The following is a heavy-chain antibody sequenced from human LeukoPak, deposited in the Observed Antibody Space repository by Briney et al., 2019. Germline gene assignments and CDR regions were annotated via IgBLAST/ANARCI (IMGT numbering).Heavy chain of an antibody. Sequence: GRSLRLSCAASGFTFSSYGMHWVRQAPGKGLEWVAVIWYDGSNKYYADSVKGRFAISRDNSKNTLYLQMNSLRAEDTAVYYCAKRGANYYYYMDVWGKGTTVTVSS. CDR1: GFTFSSYG. J-gene: IGHJ6*03. CDR2: IWYDGSNK. CDR3: AKRGANYYYYMDV. V-gene: IGHV3-33*06. D-gene: IGHD1-26*01.